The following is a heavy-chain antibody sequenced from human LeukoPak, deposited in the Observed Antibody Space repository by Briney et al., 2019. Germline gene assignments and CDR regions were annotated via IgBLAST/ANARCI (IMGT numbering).Heavy chain of an antibody. J-gene: IGHJ4*02. V-gene: IGHV3-21*01. D-gene: IGHD6-19*01. CDR1: GFTFSGSA. CDR2: ISGSSSHT. CDR3: ATDSPVAGSKALDY. Sequence: GGSLRLSCAASGFTFSGSAMHWVRQAPGKGLEWVSSISGSSSHTYYADSLKGRFTISRGNARNSLYLQLSSLRADDTAVYYCATDSPVAGSKALDYWGQGTLVTVSS.